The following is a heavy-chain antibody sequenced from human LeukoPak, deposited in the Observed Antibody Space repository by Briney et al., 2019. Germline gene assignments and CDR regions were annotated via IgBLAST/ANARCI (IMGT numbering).Heavy chain of an antibody. CDR1: GGTFSSYA. V-gene: IGHV1-69*05. D-gene: IGHD4-17*01. Sequence: GASVKVSCKASGGTFSSYAISWVRQAPGQGLEWMGGITPIFGTANYAQKFQGRVTITTDESTSTAYMELSSLRSEDTAVYYCARSIFYGDYAPWYYFDYWGQGTLVTVSS. J-gene: IGHJ4*02. CDR3: ARSIFYGDYAPWYYFDY. CDR2: ITPIFGTA.